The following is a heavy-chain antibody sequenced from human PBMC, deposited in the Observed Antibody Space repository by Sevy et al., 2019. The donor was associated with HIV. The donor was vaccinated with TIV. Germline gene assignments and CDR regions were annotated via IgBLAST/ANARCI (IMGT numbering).Heavy chain of an antibody. CDR2: IKSETDGGTR. V-gene: IGHV3-15*01. CDR1: GFDFFNVW. J-gene: IGHJ4*02. Sequence: GGSLRLSCSASGFDFFNVWMTWVRQAPGKGLEWVGRIKSETDGGTREYAAAVKGRFTISRDDSKDNLYLQMNSLKTEVTAVYYCATERGGFFETSSRYLLPYFDSWGQGTLVTVSS. D-gene: IGHD5-12*01. CDR3: ATERGGFFETSSRYLLPYFDS.